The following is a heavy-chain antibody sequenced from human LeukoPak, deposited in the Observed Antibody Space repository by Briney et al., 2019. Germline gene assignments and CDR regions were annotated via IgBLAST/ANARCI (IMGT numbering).Heavy chain of an antibody. D-gene: IGHD3-3*01. CDR1: GFTFSSYA. Sequence: GGSLRLSCAASGFTFSSYAMSWVRQAPGKGLEWVSAIRGSGGSTYYADSVKGRFTISRDNSKNTLYLQMNSLRAEDTAVYYCAKDLPYDFWSGSPLGDAFDIWGQGTMVTVSS. CDR2: IRGSGGST. V-gene: IGHV3-23*01. J-gene: IGHJ3*02. CDR3: AKDLPYDFWSGSPLGDAFDI.